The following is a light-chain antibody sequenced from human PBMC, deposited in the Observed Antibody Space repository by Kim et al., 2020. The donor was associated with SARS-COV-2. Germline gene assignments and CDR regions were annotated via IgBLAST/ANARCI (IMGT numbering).Light chain of an antibody. CDR3: QVGDSSSDHPV. CDR2: YDS. J-gene: IGLJ3*02. CDR1: NIGSKS. V-gene: IGLV3-21*04. Sequence: SYELTQPPSVSVAPGKTARITCGGNNIGSKSVHWYQQKPGQAPVLVIYYDSDRPSGIPERFSGSNSGNTATLTISRVEAGDEADSYCQVGDSSSDHPVFG.